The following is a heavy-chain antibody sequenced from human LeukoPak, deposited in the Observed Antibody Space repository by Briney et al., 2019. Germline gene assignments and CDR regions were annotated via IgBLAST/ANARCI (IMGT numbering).Heavy chain of an antibody. Sequence: GASVKVSCKASGYTFTRHGLSWVRQAPGQGLEWMGWISPYNGNTNYAQTLQGRVTMTTDTSTSTVYMELRSLRSDDTAVYYCARYDYGSGTYSNPYWGQGTLVTVSS. CDR2: ISPYNGNT. CDR3: ARYDYGSGTYSNPY. V-gene: IGHV1-18*01. CDR1: GYTFTRHG. J-gene: IGHJ4*02. D-gene: IGHD3-10*01.